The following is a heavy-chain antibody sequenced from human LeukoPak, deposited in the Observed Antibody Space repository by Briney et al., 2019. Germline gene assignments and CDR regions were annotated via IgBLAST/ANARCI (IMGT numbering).Heavy chain of an antibody. D-gene: IGHD2-15*01. V-gene: IGHV3-30*03. J-gene: IGHJ6*02. CDR2: ISYDGSNK. CDR3: AASLGYCSGGSCYSFLHYYYYYYGMDV. Sequence: GGSLRLSCAASGFTFSSYGMHWVRQAPGKGLEWVAVISYDGSNKYYADSVKGRFTISRDNSKNTLYLQMNSLRAEDTAVYYCAASLGYCSGGSCYSFLHYYYYYYGMDVWGQGTTVTVSS. CDR1: GFTFSSYG.